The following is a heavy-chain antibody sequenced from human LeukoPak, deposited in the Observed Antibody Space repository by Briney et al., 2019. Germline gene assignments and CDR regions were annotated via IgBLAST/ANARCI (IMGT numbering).Heavy chain of an antibody. CDR3: APSSGYYDY. V-gene: IGHV3-23*01. CDR2: ISGSGGST. D-gene: IGHD3-22*01. J-gene: IGHJ4*02. CDR1: GFTVSSNY. Sequence: GGSLRLSCAASGFTVSSNYMSWVRQAPGKGLEWVSAISGSGGSTYYADSVKGRFTISRDNSKNTLYLQMNSLRAEDTAVYYCAPSSGYYDYWGQGTLVTVSS.